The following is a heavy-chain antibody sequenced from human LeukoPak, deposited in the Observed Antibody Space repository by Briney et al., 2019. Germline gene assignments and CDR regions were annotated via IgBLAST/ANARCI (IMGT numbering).Heavy chain of an antibody. Sequence: SETLSLTCTVSGGSISSGDYYWSWIRQPPGKGLEWIGYIYYSGSTYYNPSLKSRVTISVDTSKNQFSLKLSSVTAADTAVYYCATSAFAYCSSTSCYAPDYWGQGTLVTVSS. CDR1: GGSISSGDYY. J-gene: IGHJ4*02. CDR2: IYYSGST. D-gene: IGHD2-2*01. V-gene: IGHV4-30-4*01. CDR3: ATSAFAYCSSTSCYAPDY.